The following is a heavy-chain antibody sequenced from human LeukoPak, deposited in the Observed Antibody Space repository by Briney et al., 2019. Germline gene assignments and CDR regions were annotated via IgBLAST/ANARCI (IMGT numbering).Heavy chain of an antibody. CDR3: ARDGTTMVRGVIRYFDY. CDR1: GFTVSSNY. CDR2: IYSGGST. J-gene: IGHJ4*02. D-gene: IGHD3-10*01. V-gene: IGHV3-66*01. Sequence: PGGSLRLSCAASGFTVSSNYMSWVRQAPGKGLEWVSVIYSGGSTYYADSVKGRFTISRDNSKNTLYLQMNSLRAEDTAVYYCARDGTTMVRGVIRYFDYWGQGTLVTVSS.